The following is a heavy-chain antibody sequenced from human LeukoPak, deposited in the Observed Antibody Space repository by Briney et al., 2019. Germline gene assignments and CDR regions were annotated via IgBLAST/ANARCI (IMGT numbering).Heavy chain of an antibody. V-gene: IGHV1-24*01. J-gene: IGHJ4*02. CDR2: FDPEDGET. CDR1: GYTLTELS. CDR3: ATGARGPDPFDY. Sequence: GASVTVSCKVSGYTLTELSMHWVRQAPGKGLERMGGFDPEDGETIYAQKFQGRVTMTEDTSTDTAYMELSSLRSEDTAVYYCATGARGPDPFDYWGQGTLVTVSS.